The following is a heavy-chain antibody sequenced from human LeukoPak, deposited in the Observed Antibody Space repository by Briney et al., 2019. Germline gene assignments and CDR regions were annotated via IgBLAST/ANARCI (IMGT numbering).Heavy chain of an antibody. CDR3: AGRGSSFDF. Sequence: GESLKISCKGSGYSSTSYWIGWVRQMRGKRLEWMGIIYPGDSDTRNSQSFQGQVTISADKSSSTAYLQWSSLKASDTAMYYCAGRGSSFDFWGQGTLVTVSS. V-gene: IGHV5-51*01. CDR1: GYSSTSYW. D-gene: IGHD6-13*01. CDR2: IYPGDSDT. J-gene: IGHJ4*02.